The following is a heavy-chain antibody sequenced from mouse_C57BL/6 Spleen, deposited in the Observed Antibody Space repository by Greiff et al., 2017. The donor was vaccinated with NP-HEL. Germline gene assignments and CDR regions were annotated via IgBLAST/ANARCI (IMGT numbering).Heavy chain of an antibody. CDR3: ASQPDYYAMDY. CDR2: IYPGDGDT. Sequence: QVQLKQSGPELVKPGASVKISCKASGYAFTSSWMNWVKQRPGKGLEWIGRIYPGDGDTNYNGKFKGKATLTADKSSSTAYMQLSSLTSEDSAVYVCASQPDYYAMDYWGQGTSVTVSS. CDR1: GYAFTSSW. D-gene: IGHD6-1*01. J-gene: IGHJ4*01. V-gene: IGHV1-82*01.